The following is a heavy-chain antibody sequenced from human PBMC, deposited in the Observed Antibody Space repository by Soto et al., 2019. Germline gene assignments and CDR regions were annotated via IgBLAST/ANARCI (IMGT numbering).Heavy chain of an antibody. CDR2: IHSDGGTT. V-gene: IGHV3-74*01. CDR3: ARTYGSNSHVDY. CDR1: GFTFSSYW. Sequence: EVQLVESGGGLVQPGGSLRLSCAASGFTFSSYWMHWVRQAPGKGLVWVSRIHSDGGTTTYADSVKGRFTMSRDNAKNTIYLQMNSLRAEDTAVYYCARTYGSNSHVDYWGQGTLVTVSS. D-gene: IGHD4-17*01. J-gene: IGHJ4*02.